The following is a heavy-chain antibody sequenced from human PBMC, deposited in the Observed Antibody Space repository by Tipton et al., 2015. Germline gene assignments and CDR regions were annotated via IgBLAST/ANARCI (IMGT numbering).Heavy chain of an antibody. CDR1: GGSVSSGNYY. CDR3: ARDLEHGMDV. Sequence: GLVKPSESLSLTCNVSGGSVSSGNYYWSWIRQPPGKALEWIGYIYYIGSTNYNPSLKGRLTMSIDTSKNQFSLNLSSVTAADTAVYFCARDLEHGMDVWGQGTTVTVS. V-gene: IGHV4-61*01. CDR2: IYYIGST. D-gene: IGHD1/OR15-1a*01. J-gene: IGHJ6*02.